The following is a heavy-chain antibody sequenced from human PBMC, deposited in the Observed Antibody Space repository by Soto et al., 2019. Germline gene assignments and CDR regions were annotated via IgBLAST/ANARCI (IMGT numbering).Heavy chain of an antibody. D-gene: IGHD6-13*01. Sequence: SETLSLTCTVSGGSISSSSYFWGWIRQPPGKGLEWIASIYYSGSTYYNPSLKSRVTLSVDTSKNQFSLKVSSVTAADTAVYYCASFSRLAASTSKRHDFWGQGTLVTVSS. CDR1: GGSISSSSYF. V-gene: IGHV4-39*01. J-gene: IGHJ4*02. CDR2: IYYSGST. CDR3: ASFSRLAASTSKRHDF.